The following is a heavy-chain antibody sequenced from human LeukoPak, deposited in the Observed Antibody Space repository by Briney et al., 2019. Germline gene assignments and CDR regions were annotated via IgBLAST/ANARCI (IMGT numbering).Heavy chain of an antibody. J-gene: IGHJ6*03. D-gene: IGHD6-6*01. CDR2: IYYSGST. Sequence: KTSETLSLTCTVSGGSISSHYWSWIRQPPGKGLEWIGYIYYSGSTNYNPSLKSRVTISVDTSKNQFSLKLSSVTAADTAVYYCARVSGGISSSPTRIYYYYYMDVWGKGTTVTVSS. CDR1: GGSISSHY. V-gene: IGHV4-59*11. CDR3: ARVSGGISSSPTRIYYYYYMDV.